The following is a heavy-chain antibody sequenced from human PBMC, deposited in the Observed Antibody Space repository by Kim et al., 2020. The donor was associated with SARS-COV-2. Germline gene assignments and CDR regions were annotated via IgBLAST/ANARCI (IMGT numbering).Heavy chain of an antibody. CDR3: ARQAREFPSSVNWFDP. Sequence: PSLKSRDTISIDTSKTQFSLKLSSVTAADTAVYYCARQAREFPSSVNWFDPGGQGTLVTVSS. J-gene: IGHJ5*02. V-gene: IGHV4-39*01. D-gene: IGHD3-22*01.